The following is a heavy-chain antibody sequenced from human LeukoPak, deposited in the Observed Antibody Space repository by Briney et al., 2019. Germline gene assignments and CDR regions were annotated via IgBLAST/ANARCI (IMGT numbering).Heavy chain of an antibody. CDR3: ARDSSGPLNWFDP. Sequence: ASVKVSCKASAYTFTDYYIHWVRQAPGQGLEWMGSIHPNSGDTNYAQKFRGRVTMTRDTSISTAYMELSRLSSDDTAVFYCARDSSGPLNWFDPWGQGNLVPVSS. D-gene: IGHD6-25*01. J-gene: IGHJ5*02. CDR1: AYTFTDYY. V-gene: IGHV1-2*02. CDR2: IHPNSGDT.